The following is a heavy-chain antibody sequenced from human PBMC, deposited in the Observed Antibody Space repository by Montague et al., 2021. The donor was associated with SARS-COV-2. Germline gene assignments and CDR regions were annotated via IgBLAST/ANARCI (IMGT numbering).Heavy chain of an antibody. CDR2: ISSSSSYI. CDR1: GFTFSSYS. D-gene: IGHD3-9*01. J-gene: IGHJ4*02. Sequence: SLRLSCAASGFTFSSYSMNWVRQAPGKGLEWVSSISSSSSYIYYADSVKDRFTISRDNAKNSLYLQMNSLRAEDTAVYYCARDKYYDILTGYYNYWGQGTLVTVSS. CDR3: ARDKYYDILTGYYNY. V-gene: IGHV3-21*01.